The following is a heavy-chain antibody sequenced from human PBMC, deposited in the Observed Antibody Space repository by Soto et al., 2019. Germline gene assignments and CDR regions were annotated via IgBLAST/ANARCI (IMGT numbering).Heavy chain of an antibody. D-gene: IGHD2-2*02. Sequence: EVQLVESGGGLVKPGGSLRLSCAASGFTFSSYSMNWVRQAPGKGLEWVSSISSSSSYIYYADSVKGRFTISRDNAKTSLYLQMTSLIAEDTAVYYCAAAVVVPAAIPHYYYGMDVWGQGTTVTVSS. CDR2: ISSSSSYI. CDR1: GFTFSSYS. V-gene: IGHV3-21*01. CDR3: AAAVVVPAAIPHYYYGMDV. J-gene: IGHJ6*02.